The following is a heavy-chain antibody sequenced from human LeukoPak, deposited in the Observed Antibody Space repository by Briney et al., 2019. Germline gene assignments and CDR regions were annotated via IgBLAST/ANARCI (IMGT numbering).Heavy chain of an antibody. V-gene: IGHV3-74*01. D-gene: IGHD6-13*01. CDR3: ARDLSASYSSSWFNWFDP. CDR1: GFTFSSYW. J-gene: IGHJ5*02. CDR2: INSDGSST. Sequence: GGSLRLSCAASGFTFSSYWMHWVRQAPGKGLVWVSRINSDGSSTSYADSVKGRFTISRDNAKNTLYLQMNSLRAEDTAVYYCARDLSASYSSSWFNWFDPWGQGILVTVSS.